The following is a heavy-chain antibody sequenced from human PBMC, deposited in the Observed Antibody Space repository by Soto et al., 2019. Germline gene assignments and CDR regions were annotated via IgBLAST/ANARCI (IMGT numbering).Heavy chain of an antibody. V-gene: IGHV3-30*04. J-gene: IGHJ4*02. Sequence: GGSLRLSCAASGFIFSAYAMNWVRQAPGKGLEWVAIISYDGNNKYYADSMKGRFTISRDNSKNTLYLQMDSLTTEDTAVYFCARDKSLDYWGQGTXVTVSS. CDR2: ISYDGNNK. CDR1: GFIFSAYA. CDR3: ARDKSLDY.